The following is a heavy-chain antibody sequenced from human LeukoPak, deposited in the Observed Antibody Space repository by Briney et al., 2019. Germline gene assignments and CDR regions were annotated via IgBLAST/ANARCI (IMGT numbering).Heavy chain of an antibody. Sequence: PSGTLSFTCTVSGGSINSGSYYWGLIRQPPGKGLEWIGTISSTGDTYYSPSLKSRVTISRDTAKNQFSLKLSSVTAADTAVYYCARAEGGDLTLGVGYFQHWGQGTLVTVPS. D-gene: IGHD2-21*02. CDR2: ISSTGDT. J-gene: IGHJ1*01. V-gene: IGHV4-39*07. CDR3: ARAEGGDLTLGVGYFQH. CDR1: GGSINSGSYY.